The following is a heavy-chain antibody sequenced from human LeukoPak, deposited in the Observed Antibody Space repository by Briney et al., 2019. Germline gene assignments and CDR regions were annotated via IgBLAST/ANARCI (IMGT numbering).Heavy chain of an antibody. Sequence: GGSLRLSCAASRFTFTTYAIHWVRQAPGKGLEWVSSISTSSSYIYYADSVKGRLTISRDNAKNSLYLQVNSLRAEDTAVYYCARVGGSYWGWFDPWGQGTLVTVSS. J-gene: IGHJ5*02. CDR2: ISTSSSYI. V-gene: IGHV3-21*01. D-gene: IGHD1-26*01. CDR3: ARVGGSYWGWFDP. CDR1: RFTFTTYA.